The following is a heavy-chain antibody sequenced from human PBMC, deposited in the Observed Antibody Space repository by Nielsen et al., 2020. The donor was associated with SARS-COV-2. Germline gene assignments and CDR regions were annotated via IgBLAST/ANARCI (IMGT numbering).Heavy chain of an antibody. CDR1: GAPPSDYS. J-gene: IGHJ4*02. V-gene: IGHV4-34*01. CDR2: LDQSGTT. D-gene: IGHD5/OR15-5a*01. CDR3: VLSVSSPDSYFEQ. Sequence: SETLSLTSAVYGAPPSDYSCTWARQPPGKGLEGIGVLDQSGTTSYNPSLRSRVTLSVDKSTNHFALTLNSVTAADTAVYYCVLSVSSPDSYFEQWGQGTLVTVSS.